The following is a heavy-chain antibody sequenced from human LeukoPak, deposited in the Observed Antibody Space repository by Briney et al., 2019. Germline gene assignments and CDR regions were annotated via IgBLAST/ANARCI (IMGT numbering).Heavy chain of an antibody. D-gene: IGHD2-2*01. Sequence: PSETLSLTCAVYGGSFSGYYWNWIRQPPGKGLEWIGEINHSGNTNYNPSLKSRVTISVDTSKNQFSLQLSSVTAADTAVYYCARGLGYCSSTSCSFDYWGQGTLVTVSS. CDR2: INHSGNT. J-gene: IGHJ4*02. V-gene: IGHV4-34*01. CDR1: GGSFSGYY. CDR3: ARGLGYCSSTSCSFDY.